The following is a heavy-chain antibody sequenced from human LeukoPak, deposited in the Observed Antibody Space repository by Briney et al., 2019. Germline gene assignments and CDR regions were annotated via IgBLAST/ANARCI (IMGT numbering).Heavy chain of an antibody. CDR2: IYYSGST. J-gene: IGHJ4*02. V-gene: IGHV4-30-4*08. CDR3: ARSGTTVTASDY. Sequence: SEILSLTCTVSSGSISGDTSYWGWIRQPPGKGLEWIGYIYYSGSTYYNPSLKSRVTISVDTSKNQFSLKLSSVTAADTAVYYCARSGTTVTASDYWGQGTLVTVSS. CDR1: SGSISGDTSY. D-gene: IGHD4-17*01.